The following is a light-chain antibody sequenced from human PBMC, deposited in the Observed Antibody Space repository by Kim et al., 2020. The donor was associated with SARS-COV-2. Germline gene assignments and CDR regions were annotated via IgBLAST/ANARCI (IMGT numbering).Light chain of an antibody. Sequence: GQSITISCTGSSSDIGGYNYAAWYQQDPGKAPNLMIYDVTERPSGVSDRFSGSKSGNTASLTISGLQAEDEGDYYCSSFSSNTYVVFGGGTQLTVL. CDR1: SSDIGGYNY. J-gene: IGLJ2*01. CDR2: DVT. CDR3: SSFSSNTYVV. V-gene: IGLV2-14*04.